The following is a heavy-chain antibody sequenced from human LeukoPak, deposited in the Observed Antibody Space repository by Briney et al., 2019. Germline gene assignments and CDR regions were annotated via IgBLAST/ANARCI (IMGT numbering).Heavy chain of an antibody. D-gene: IGHD1-26*01. Sequence: GGSLRLSCAGSGFTFSSYAMSWVRQAPGKGLEWVSVISNSGDSTYYADSVKGRFTLSRDNSKNTLFLQMDSLKVEDTALYYCAKRADSGSYYSAFDIWGQGTKLTVSS. CDR2: ISNSGDST. CDR3: AKRADSGSYYSAFDI. CDR1: GFTFSSYA. V-gene: IGHV3-23*01. J-gene: IGHJ3*02.